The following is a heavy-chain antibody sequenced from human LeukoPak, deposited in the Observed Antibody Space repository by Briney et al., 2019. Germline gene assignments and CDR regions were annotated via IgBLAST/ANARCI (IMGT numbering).Heavy chain of an antibody. D-gene: IGHD6-13*01. CDR3: ARGLLLAAAGTGVDY. V-gene: IGHV3-48*03. Sequence: GGSLRLSCAASGLTFSSYEMNWVRQAPGKGLGWVSSISSSGSTIYYAPSVKGRFTISRDNAKNSLYLQMNSLRPEDTAVYYCARGLLLAAAGTGVDYWGQGTLVTVPS. CDR2: ISSSGSTI. J-gene: IGHJ4*02. CDR1: GLTFSSYE.